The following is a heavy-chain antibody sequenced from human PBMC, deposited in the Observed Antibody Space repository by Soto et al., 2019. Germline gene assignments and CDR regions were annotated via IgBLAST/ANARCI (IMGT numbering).Heavy chain of an antibody. CDR1: GFTVSNNY. V-gene: IGHV3-53*01. D-gene: IGHD1-1*01. J-gene: IGHJ4*02. CDR2: IYSGGYT. CDR3: VPGRGGGGY. Sequence: EVQLVESGGGLIQPGGSLRLSCAVSGFTVSNNYMSWVRQAPGKGLEGVSVIYSGGYTAYGDSVKGRFTISRDNSKNTVCNQKNWQRADDKGVNYRVPGRGGGGYWGQGTLVTVSS.